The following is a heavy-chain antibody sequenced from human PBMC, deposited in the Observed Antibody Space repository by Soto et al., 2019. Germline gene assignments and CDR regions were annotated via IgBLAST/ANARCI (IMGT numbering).Heavy chain of an antibody. CDR2: ISSSGNTI. CDR1: VFTFSDYY. CDR3: AKMSSENYYDPVFS. J-gene: IGHJ4*02. D-gene: IGHD3-22*01. Sequence: ESGGGLVQTSGSLRIACVASVFTFSDYYMSWVRQAPGKGLEWVSYISSSGNTIYYADSVKGRFTISRDNAKNSVYLQMNSLRAEDTALYFCAKMSSENYYDPVFSWGQGTLVTVSS. V-gene: IGHV3-11*01.